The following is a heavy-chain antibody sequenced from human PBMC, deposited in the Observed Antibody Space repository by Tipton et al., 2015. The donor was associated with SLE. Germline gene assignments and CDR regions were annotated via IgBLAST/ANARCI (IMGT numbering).Heavy chain of an antibody. J-gene: IGHJ4*02. CDR2: IISSGGST. V-gene: IGHV1-46*01. Sequence: QSGPEVKKPGASMKVSCKASGYTFTDYYIHWVRQVPGKGLEWMGIIISSGGSTNYAQKFQGRVTMTRDTSTSTVYMELSSPTSEDTAVYYCVRELVGGHFDYWGQGTLVTVSS. D-gene: IGHD3-16*01. CDR1: GYTFTDYY. CDR3: VRELVGGHFDY.